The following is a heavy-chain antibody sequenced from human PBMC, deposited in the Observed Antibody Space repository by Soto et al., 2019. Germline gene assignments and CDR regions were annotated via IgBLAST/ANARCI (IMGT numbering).Heavy chain of an antibody. J-gene: IGHJ3*01. V-gene: IGHV3-33*01. Sequence: QVQLVESGGGVVQPGRSLRLSCAASGFTFSSYGMYWVRQAPGKGLEWVALIWYDGSNKYHADSVKGRFTISRDNSKNTLYLQMNSLRAEDTAVYYCARGGYCSGGSCPLDAFDFWGQGTTVIVSS. CDR2: IWYDGSNK. CDR1: GFTFSSYG. CDR3: ARGGYCSGGSCPLDAFDF. D-gene: IGHD2-15*01.